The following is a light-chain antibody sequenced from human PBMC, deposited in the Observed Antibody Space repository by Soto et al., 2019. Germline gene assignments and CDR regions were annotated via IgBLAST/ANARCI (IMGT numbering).Light chain of an antibody. V-gene: IGKV3-11*01. CDR3: QQRSNRVT. CDR2: DAS. Sequence: EIVLTQSPATLSLSPGERATLSCRASQSVSSYLAWYQQRPGQAPSLLIYDASNRATGIPARFSGSGSGTDFTLTISSLEPEDFAVYYCQQRSNRVTFGQGTRLEIK. CDR1: QSVSSY. J-gene: IGKJ5*01.